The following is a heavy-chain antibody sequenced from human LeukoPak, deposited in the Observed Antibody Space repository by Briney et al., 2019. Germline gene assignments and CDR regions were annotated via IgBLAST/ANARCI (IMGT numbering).Heavy chain of an antibody. CDR1: GYSISSGYY. V-gene: IGHV4-38-2*01. CDR2: IYHSGST. CDR3: ARSSMVRGVHFDY. D-gene: IGHD3-10*01. J-gene: IGHJ4*02. Sequence: SETLSLTCAVSGYSISSGYYRGWIRQPPGKGLEWIGSIYHSGSTYYNPSLKSRVTISVDTSKNQFSLKLNSVTAADTAVYYCARSSMVRGVHFDYWGQGTLVTVSS.